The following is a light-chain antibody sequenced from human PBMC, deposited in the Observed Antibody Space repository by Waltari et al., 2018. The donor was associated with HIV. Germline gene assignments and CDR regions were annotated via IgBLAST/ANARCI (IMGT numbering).Light chain of an antibody. CDR2: DAS. CDR1: QNVGKHY. CDR3: QQYASSPQT. V-gene: IGKV3-20*01. J-gene: IGKJ1*01. Sequence: EIVLTQSPGTLSLSPGERATLPCRASQNVGKHYLAWYQQKPGQPPRLLIHDASSRATGFPDRFSGSGSGTDFTLTISRLEPEDFAGYYCQQYASSPQTFGQGTKVEIK.